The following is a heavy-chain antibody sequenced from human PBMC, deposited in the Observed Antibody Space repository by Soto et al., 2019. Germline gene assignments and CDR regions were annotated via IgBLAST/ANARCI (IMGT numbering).Heavy chain of an antibody. CDR2: IYHSGTT. V-gene: IGHV4-4*02. Sequence: QVQLQESGPGLVKPSGTLSLTCAVSGGFISSSNWWSWVRQPPGKGLEWIGEIYHSGTTNYNPSLKRRVTISVDKSKHQFSLQLNSVNAADTAVYYCAGNSGTYSFDYWGQGTLVTVSS. D-gene: IGHD1-26*01. CDR1: GGFISSSNW. CDR3: AGNSGTYSFDY. J-gene: IGHJ4*02.